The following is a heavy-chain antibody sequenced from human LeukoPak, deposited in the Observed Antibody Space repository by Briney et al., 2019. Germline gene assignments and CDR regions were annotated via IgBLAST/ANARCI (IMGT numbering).Heavy chain of an antibody. J-gene: IGHJ3*02. CDR2: IYYSGST. CDR1: GGSISSSY. V-gene: IGHV4-30-4*01. CDR3: ARAGYSSGWALDAFDI. D-gene: IGHD6-19*01. Sequence: SETLSLTCTVSGGSISSSYWSWIRQPPGKGLEWIGYIYYSGSTYYNPSLKSRVTISVDTSKNQFSLKLSSVTAADTAVYYCARAGYSSGWALDAFDIWGQGTMVTVSS.